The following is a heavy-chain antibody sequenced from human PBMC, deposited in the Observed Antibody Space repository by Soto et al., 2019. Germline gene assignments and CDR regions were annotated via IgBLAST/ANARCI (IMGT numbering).Heavy chain of an antibody. CDR2: ISSNGCSS. Sequence: GGSLRLSCAASGFTFSSYAMHWVRQAPGKGLEYVSAISSNGCSSYYANSVKGRFTISRDNSKNTLYFQMGSLRAEDMAVYYCARQWLDSYYFDYWGQGTLVTVSS. V-gene: IGHV3-64*01. CDR1: GFTFSSYA. D-gene: IGHD6-19*01. J-gene: IGHJ4*02. CDR3: ARQWLDSYYFDY.